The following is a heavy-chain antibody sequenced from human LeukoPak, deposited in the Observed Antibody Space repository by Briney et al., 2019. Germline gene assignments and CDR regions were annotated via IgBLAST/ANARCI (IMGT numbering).Heavy chain of an antibody. CDR1: GFTSSSYS. J-gene: IGHJ4*02. CDR2: ISNSGEII. D-gene: IGHD7-27*01. V-gene: IGHV3-48*01. Sequence: PGGSLRLSCVGSGFTSSSYSMCWVRQAPGKGLEWVSYISNSGEIIYYADSVRGRFTISRDNAKNSLYLQMNSLRAEDTAVYYCATKNPGDNWGQGTLVTVSS. CDR3: ATKNPGDN.